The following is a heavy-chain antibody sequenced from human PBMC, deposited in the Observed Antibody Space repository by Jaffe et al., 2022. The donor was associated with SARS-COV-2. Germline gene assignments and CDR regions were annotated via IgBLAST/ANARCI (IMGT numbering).Heavy chain of an antibody. Sequence: QLQLQESGPGLVKPSETLSLTCTVSGGSISSSSYYWGWIRQPPGKGLEWIGSIYYSGSTYYNPSLKSRVTISVDTSKNQFSLKLSSVTAADTAVYYCAEYSSGWHYFDYWGQGTLVTVSS. CDR2: IYYSGST. CDR3: AEYSSGWHYFDY. CDR1: GGSISSSSYY. J-gene: IGHJ4*02. V-gene: IGHV4-39*01. D-gene: IGHD6-19*01.